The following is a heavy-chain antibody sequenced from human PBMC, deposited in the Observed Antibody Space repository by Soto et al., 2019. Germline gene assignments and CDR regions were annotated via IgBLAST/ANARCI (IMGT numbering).Heavy chain of an antibody. V-gene: IGHV4-4*02. CDR1: RGSVSSNNW. J-gene: IGHJ4*02. CDR2: IYQTGTT. D-gene: IGHD6-19*01. CDR3: ARRIALSGTAGAPGD. Sequence: QVQLQESGPGLVKPSGTLSLTCGVSRGSVSSNNWWTWVRQPPGKGLEWIGEIYQTGTTNYNPSLQSRLTISLDKSNNHFSLKLNSVTAADTAVYYCARRIALSGTAGAPGDWGQGTLVIVSS.